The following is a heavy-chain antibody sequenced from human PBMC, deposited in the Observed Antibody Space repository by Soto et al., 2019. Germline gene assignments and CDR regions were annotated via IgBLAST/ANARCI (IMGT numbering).Heavy chain of an antibody. CDR2: IYYSGST. V-gene: IGHV4-59*08. D-gene: IGHD6-19*01. CDR1: GGSISSYY. CDR3: ARQGPIAVAADY. Sequence: PSETLSLTCTVSGGSISSYYWSWIPQPPGKGLEWIGYIYYSGSTNYNPSLKSRVTISVDTSKNQFSLKLSSVTAADTAVYYCARQGPIAVAADYWGQGTLVTVSS. J-gene: IGHJ4*02.